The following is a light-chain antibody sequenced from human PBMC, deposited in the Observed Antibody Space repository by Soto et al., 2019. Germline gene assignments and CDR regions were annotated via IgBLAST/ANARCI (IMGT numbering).Light chain of an antibody. J-gene: IGLJ1*01. CDR3: QSYDSSLSGYV. CDR1: SSNIGAGYD. V-gene: IGLV1-40*01. CDR2: DNN. Sequence: QSVLTQAPSVSGAPGQRVTISCTESSSNIGAGYDVHWYQQYPGTAPKLLIYDNNDRPSGVPDRFSGSRSGTSASLALTGLQAEDEADYYCQSYDSSLSGYVFGAGTKVTVL.